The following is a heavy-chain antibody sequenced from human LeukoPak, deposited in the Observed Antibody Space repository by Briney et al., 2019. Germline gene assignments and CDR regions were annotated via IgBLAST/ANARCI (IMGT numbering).Heavy chain of an antibody. CDR3: ARDRVGSYHKGGVYFDY. V-gene: IGHV4-61*01. CDR1: GGSVSSGSYY. D-gene: IGHD1-26*01. CDR2: IYYSGST. J-gene: IGHJ4*02. Sequence: PSETLSLTCTVSGGSVSSGSYYWSWIRQPPGKGLEWIGYIYYSGSTYYNPSLKSRVTISVDTSKNQFSLKLSSVTAADTAVYYCARDRVGSYHKGGVYFDYWGQGTLVTVSS.